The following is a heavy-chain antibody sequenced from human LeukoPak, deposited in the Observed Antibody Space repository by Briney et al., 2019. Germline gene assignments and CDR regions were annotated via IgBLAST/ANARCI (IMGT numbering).Heavy chain of an antibody. V-gene: IGHV3-74*03. CDR3: ASLGTLVP. D-gene: IGHD3-9*01. CDR1: GFTFSTYL. Sequence: GGSLRLSCAASGFTFSTYLMHWVRQAPGKGLVWVSRINTDGSITTYADSVKGRFTISRDSAKNTLYLQMNSLRDEDTAVYYCASLGTLVPWGQGTLVTVSS. J-gene: IGHJ5*02. CDR2: INTDGSIT.